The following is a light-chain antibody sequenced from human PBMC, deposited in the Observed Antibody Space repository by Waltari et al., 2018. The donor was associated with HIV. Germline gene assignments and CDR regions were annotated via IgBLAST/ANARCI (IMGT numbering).Light chain of an antibody. J-gene: IGLJ3*02. CDR1: SSDVGSYNL. V-gene: IGLV2-23*02. CDR2: EVT. CDR3: CSYAGTSILV. Sequence: QSALTQPASVSGSPGQSITISCTGTSSDVGSYNLVSWYQQHPGKAPKLMIYEVTQRPSGVSNRFSGSKSGNTASLTISGLQAEDEGDYHCCSYAGTSILVFGGGTKLTVL.